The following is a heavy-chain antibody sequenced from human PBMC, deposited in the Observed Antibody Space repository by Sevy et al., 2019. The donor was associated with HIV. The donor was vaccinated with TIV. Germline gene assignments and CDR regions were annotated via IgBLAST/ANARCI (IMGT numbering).Heavy chain of an antibody. V-gene: IGHV4-39*01. J-gene: IGHJ5*02. D-gene: IGHD3-16*01. CDR2: RFYSGGA. CDR1: GGSISSSRHY. Sequence: SETLSLTCTVSGGSISSSRHYWGWIRQSPGKRLEWIGSRFYSGGAYYHPSLQSRVTMSVDTSNNQFSLNVNSVTAAETAVYYCPRHPLGNWFDLWGQGTLVTVSS. CDR3: PRHPLGNWFDL.